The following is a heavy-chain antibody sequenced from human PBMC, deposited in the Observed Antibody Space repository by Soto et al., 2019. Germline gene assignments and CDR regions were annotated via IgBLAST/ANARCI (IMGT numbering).Heavy chain of an antibody. Sequence: VASVKVSCKASGYTFTSYYIHWVRQAPGQGLEWMGIINPSGGSTSYAQKFQGRVTMTRDTSTSTVYMELSSLRSEDTAVYYCARDSTGRYYFDYWGQGTLVTVSS. CDR1: GYTFTSYY. V-gene: IGHV1-46*03. CDR3: ARDSTGRYYFDY. J-gene: IGHJ4*02. CDR2: INPSGGST. D-gene: IGHD4-17*01.